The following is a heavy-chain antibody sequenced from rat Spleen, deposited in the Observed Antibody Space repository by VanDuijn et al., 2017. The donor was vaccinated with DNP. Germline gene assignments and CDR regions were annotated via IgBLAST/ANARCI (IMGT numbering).Heavy chain of an antibody. CDR2: ISYDGSST. V-gene: IGHV5-29*01. Sequence: EVLLVESDGGLVQPGRSLKLSCAVSGFTFSDYGMAWVRQAPTKGLEWVATISYDGSSTYYRDSVKGRFTISRDNAQSTLYLQMDSLRSEDTATYYCATSESAGFVYWGQGTLVTVSS. CDR1: GFTFSDYG. CDR3: ATSESAGFVY. D-gene: IGHD3-7*01. J-gene: IGHJ3*01.